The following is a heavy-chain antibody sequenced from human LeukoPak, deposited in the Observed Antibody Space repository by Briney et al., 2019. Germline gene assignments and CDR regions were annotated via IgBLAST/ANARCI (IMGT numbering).Heavy chain of an antibody. CDR1: GFTFSSSW. CDR2: IKEDGSEK. V-gene: IGHV3-7*01. CDR3: TRGRLTMT. Sequence: PGGSLRLSCAASGFTFSSSWMSWVRQAPGKGLEWVANIKEDGSEKCYVEPVKGRFSISRDNAKNSLYLQMSSLRVEDTAVYYCTRGRLTMTWGQGTLVTVSS. D-gene: IGHD3-22*01. J-gene: IGHJ5*02.